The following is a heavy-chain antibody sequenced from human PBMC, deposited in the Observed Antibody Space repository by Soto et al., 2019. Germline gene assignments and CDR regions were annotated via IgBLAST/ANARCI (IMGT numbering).Heavy chain of an antibody. J-gene: IGHJ4*02. CDR2: ISYDGSNK. V-gene: IGHV3-30-3*01. CDR3: ARDLDKEGATLSSVDY. Sequence: GGALRLSCAASGFTFSSYAMHWVRQAPGKGLEWVAVISYDGSNKYYADSVKGRFTISRDNSKNTLYLQMNSLRAEDTAVYYCARDLDKEGATLSSVDYWGQGTLVTVSS. D-gene: IGHD1-26*01. CDR1: GFTFSSYA.